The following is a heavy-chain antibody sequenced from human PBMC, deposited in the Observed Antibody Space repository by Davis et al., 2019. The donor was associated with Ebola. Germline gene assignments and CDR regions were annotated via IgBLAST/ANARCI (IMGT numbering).Heavy chain of an antibody. J-gene: IGHJ6*02. CDR1: EFTVSNNY. CDR3: ARDDVVVAAPLSDGDYGYAFYYYYGMDV. CDR2: IKQDGSEK. V-gene: IGHV3-7*03. Sequence: GESLKISCAASEFTVSNNYMSWVRQAPGKGLEWVANIKQDGSEKYYVDSVKGRFTISRDNAKNSLYLQMNSLRAEDTAVYYCARDDVVVAAPLSDGDYGYAFYYYYGMDVWGQGTTVTVSS. D-gene: IGHD2-15*01.